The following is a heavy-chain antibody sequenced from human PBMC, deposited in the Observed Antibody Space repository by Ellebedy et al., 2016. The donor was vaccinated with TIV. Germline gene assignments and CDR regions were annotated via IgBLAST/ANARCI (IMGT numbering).Heavy chain of an antibody. CDR2: TNADGSDT. CDR1: GFPFSHYW. J-gene: IGHJ4*02. V-gene: IGHV3-74*01. Sequence: PGGSLRLSCAASGFPFSHYWMHWVRQAPGKGLVWVACTNADGSDTTYADSVKGRFTVSRDNAESTLYLQMNSLRAEDTAVYYCVHLGYWGLGTRVTVSS. CDR3: VHLGY.